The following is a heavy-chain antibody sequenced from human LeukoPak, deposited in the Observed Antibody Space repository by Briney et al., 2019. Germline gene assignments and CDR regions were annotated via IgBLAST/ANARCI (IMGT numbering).Heavy chain of an antibody. CDR1: GGSISSYY. CDR3: ARGRPSQQLARWYFDL. D-gene: IGHD6-13*01. J-gene: IGHJ2*01. Sequence: SETLSLTCTVSGGSISSYYWSWIRQPPGKGLEWIGEINHSGSTNYNPSLKSRVTTSVDTSKNQFSLKLSSVTAADTAVYYCARGRPSQQLARWYFDLWGRGTLVTVSS. CDR2: INHSGST. V-gene: IGHV4-34*01.